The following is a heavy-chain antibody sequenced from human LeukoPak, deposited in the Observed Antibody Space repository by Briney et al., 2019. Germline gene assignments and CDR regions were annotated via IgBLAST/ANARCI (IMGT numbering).Heavy chain of an antibody. V-gene: IGHV1-3*01. J-gene: IGHJ4*02. CDR3: ASSGSGGYDILTGYYKLDY. CDR2: INAGNGNI. Sequence: GASVKVSCKASGYTFTSYAMHWVRQAPGQRLEWMGWINAGNGNIKYSQKFQGRVTITRDTSASTAYMELSSLRSEDTAVYYCASSGSGGYDILTGYYKLDYWGQGTLVTVSS. CDR1: GYTFTSYA. D-gene: IGHD3-9*01.